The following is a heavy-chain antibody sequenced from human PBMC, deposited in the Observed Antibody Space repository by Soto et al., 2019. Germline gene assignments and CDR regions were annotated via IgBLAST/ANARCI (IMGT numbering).Heavy chain of an antibody. CDR3: ARVQGQRDGYNYVY. V-gene: IGHV1-18*01. CDR2: VSDYNGNT. D-gene: IGHD5-12*01. Sequence: ASVKVSCKASGYTFTSYGITWVRQAPGQGLEWMGWVSDYNGNTNYAQKLQGRVTMTTDTSTSTAYMELRSLRSDDTAVYYCARVQGQRDGYNYVYWGQGTLVTVSS. J-gene: IGHJ4*02. CDR1: GYTFTSYG.